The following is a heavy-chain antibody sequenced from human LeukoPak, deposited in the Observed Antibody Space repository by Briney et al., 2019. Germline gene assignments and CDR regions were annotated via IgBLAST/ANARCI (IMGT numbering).Heavy chain of an antibody. D-gene: IGHD5-18*01. V-gene: IGHV4-30-2*01. Sequence: SETLSLTCAVSGGSISSGGYSWSWIRQPPGKGLEWIGYIYHSGSTYYNPSLKSRVTISVDGSKNQFSLKLSSVTAADTAVYYCARMYSSVIDYWGQGTLVTVSS. CDR3: ARMYSSVIDY. CDR2: IYHSGST. CDR1: GGSISSGGYS. J-gene: IGHJ4*02.